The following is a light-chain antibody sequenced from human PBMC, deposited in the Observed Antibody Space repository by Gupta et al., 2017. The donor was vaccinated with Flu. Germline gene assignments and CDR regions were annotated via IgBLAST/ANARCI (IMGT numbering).Light chain of an antibody. Sequence: GLLSLSPGARATLSCRASQSVDSKYLVWYQQKRGQAPRLLIYGASSRATGVPDRFSGSGSGTDFILTISRLEPEDFAVYYCQQYDSSRKTFGQGTKVEIK. V-gene: IGKV3-20*01. CDR1: QSVDSKY. J-gene: IGKJ1*01. CDR3: QQYDSSRKT. CDR2: GAS.